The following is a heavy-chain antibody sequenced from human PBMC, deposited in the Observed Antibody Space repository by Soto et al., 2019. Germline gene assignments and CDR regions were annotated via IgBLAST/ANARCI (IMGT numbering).Heavy chain of an antibody. CDR1: GYSFTSYG. Sequence: ASVKVSCKASGYSFTSYGISWVRQAPGQGLEWMGWISAYNGNTNYAQKLQGRVTMTTDTSTSTAYMDLRSLRSDDTAVYYCARDRVGVAAAGYEYWGQGTLVTVSS. V-gene: IGHV1-18*01. D-gene: IGHD6-13*01. J-gene: IGHJ4*02. CDR2: ISAYNGNT. CDR3: ARDRVGVAAAGYEY.